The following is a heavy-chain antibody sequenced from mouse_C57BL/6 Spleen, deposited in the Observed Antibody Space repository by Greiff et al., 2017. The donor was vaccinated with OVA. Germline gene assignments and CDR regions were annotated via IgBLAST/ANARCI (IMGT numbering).Heavy chain of an antibody. J-gene: IGHJ1*03. Sequence: QVQLQQPGAELVKPGASVKMSCKASGYTFTSYWITWVKQRPGQGLEWIGDIYPGSGSTNYNEKFKSNATLTVDTSSSTAYMQLSSLTSEDSAVYYCASHYDYDRWYFDVWGTGTTVTVSS. V-gene: IGHV1-55*01. CDR2: IYPGSGST. D-gene: IGHD2-4*01. CDR1: GYTFTSYW. CDR3: ASHYDYDRWYFDV.